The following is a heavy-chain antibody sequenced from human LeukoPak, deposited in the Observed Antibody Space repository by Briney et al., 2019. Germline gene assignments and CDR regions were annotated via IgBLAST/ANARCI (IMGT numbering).Heavy chain of an antibody. Sequence: ASVEVSCKASGYTFTVHWVRQAPGQGLEWMGWINPNSGDTNYAQKFQGRVTMTRDTSISTAYMELSRLRSDDTAVYYCARRYSSGWYDAFDIWGQGTMVTVSS. D-gene: IGHD6-19*01. V-gene: IGHV1-2*02. CDR3: ARRYSSGWYDAFDI. CDR2: INPNSGDT. J-gene: IGHJ3*02. CDR1: GYTFTV.